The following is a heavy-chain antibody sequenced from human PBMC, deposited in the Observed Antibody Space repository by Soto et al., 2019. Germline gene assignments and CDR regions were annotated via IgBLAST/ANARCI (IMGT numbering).Heavy chain of an antibody. Sequence: EVRLLESGGGSVPPGASARLSCLTSGFMFDNYAMSWVRQSPARGLEWVAAISGSGHATYYTQSVRGRFTISRDKSKKTVFLQMNNLRTEDTAIYYCAKGRYFDSSGGCGNYWGLGTLVTVSS. V-gene: IGHV3-23*01. CDR3: AKGRYFDSSGGCGNY. D-gene: IGHD3-22*01. CDR2: ISGSGHAT. J-gene: IGHJ4*02. CDR1: GFMFDNYA.